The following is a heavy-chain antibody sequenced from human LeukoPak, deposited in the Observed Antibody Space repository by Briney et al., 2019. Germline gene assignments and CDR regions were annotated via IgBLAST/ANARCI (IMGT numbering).Heavy chain of an antibody. J-gene: IGHJ4*02. D-gene: IGHD3-3*01. Sequence: GGSLRLSCTASGFTFGDYAMSWVRQAPGKGLEWVGFIRSKAYGGTTEYAASVKGRFTISRGDSESIAYLQMNSLKTEDTAVYYCTRDQYDFWSGYTFDYWGQGTLVTVSS. CDR2: IRSKAYGGTT. CDR1: GFTFGDYA. V-gene: IGHV3-49*04. CDR3: TRDQYDFWSGYTFDY.